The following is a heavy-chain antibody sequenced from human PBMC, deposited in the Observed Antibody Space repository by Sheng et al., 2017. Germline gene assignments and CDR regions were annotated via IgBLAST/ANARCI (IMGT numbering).Heavy chain of an antibody. CDR3: ARLGSGWYADY. CDR2: IWSDGSRK. V-gene: IGHV3-33*01. J-gene: IGHJ4*02. Sequence: QVHLVESGGGVVQPGRSLRLSCAASGFIFSDYGMHWVRQAPGKGLEWVAVIWSDGSRKYYADSVKGRFTISRDSSQNTLYLQLNSLRAEDTAVFYCARLGSGWYADYWGQGTLVTVS. CDR1: GFIFSDYG. D-gene: IGHD6-19*01.